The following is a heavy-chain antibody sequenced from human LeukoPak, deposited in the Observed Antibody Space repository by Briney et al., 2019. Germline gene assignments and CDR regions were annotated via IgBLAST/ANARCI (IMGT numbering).Heavy chain of an antibody. J-gene: IGHJ4*02. CDR2: IYTSGST. CDR1: GGSISSGSYY. D-gene: IGHD1-26*01. Sequence: SQTLSLTXTVSGGSISSGSYYWSWIRQPAGKGLEWIGRIYTSGSTNYNPSLKSRVTISVDTSKNQFSLKLSSVTAADTAVYYCARDAYSGSYWADYWGQGTLVTVSS. CDR3: ARDAYSGSYWADY. V-gene: IGHV4-61*02.